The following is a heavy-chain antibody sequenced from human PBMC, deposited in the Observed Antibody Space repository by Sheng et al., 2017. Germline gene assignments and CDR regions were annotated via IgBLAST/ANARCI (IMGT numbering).Heavy chain of an antibody. CDR1: GGSISSYY. V-gene: IGHV4-4*07. Sequence: QVQLQESGPGLVKPSETLSLTCTVSGGSISSYYWSWIRQPAGKGLEWIGRIYTSGSTNYNPSLKSRVTMSVDTSKNQFSLKLSSVTAADTAVYYCARDDGSSWPYYYYYYMDVWAKGPRSPSP. CDR3: ARDDGSSWPYYYYYYMDV. J-gene: IGHJ6*03. D-gene: IGHD6-13*01. CDR2: IYTSGST.